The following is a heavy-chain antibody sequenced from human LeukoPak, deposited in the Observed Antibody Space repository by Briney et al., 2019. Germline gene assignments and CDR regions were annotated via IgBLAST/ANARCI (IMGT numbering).Heavy chain of an antibody. CDR3: ARGLVAGYCTA. CDR2: INHSGST. J-gene: IGHJ6*02. Sequence: SETLSLSCAVFGGSFSDYYWTWIRQPPGKGLEWIGEINHSGSTNYTSSLKSRVTISVDTSKNQFSLKLSSVTAADTAVYYCARGLVAGYCTAWGQGTTVTVSS. D-gene: IGHD2-2*03. CDR1: GGSFSDYY. V-gene: IGHV4-34*01.